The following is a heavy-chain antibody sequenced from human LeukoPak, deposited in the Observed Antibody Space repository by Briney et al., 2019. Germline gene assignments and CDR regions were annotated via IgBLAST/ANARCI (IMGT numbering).Heavy chain of an antibody. Sequence: SETLSLPCTVYGGSFSGYYWRWIRQPPGKGLEGIGEFNHSGSTNYIPSLKSRVTISVDTSKKQFSLKLSSVTAADTAVYYCARVTITIFGVVIIPYAFDIWGQGTMVTVSS. CDR3: ARVTITIFGVVIIPYAFDI. J-gene: IGHJ3*02. CDR1: GGSFSGYY. V-gene: IGHV4-34*09. CDR2: FNHSGST. D-gene: IGHD3-3*01.